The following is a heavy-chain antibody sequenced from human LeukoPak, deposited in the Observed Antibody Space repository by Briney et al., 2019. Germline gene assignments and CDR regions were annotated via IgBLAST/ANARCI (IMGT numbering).Heavy chain of an antibody. J-gene: IGHJ4*02. CDR1: GFTFSNYW. V-gene: IGHV3-7*05. Sequence: GGSLRLSCAASGFTFSNYWMTWVRQAPGKGLEWVANIKQDGSEKYYVDSVKGRFTISRDNVKNSLYLQMNSLRADDTAVYYCARGGIRGVLMEYWGQGTLVTVSS. CDR3: ARGGIRGVLMEY. CDR2: IKQDGSEK. D-gene: IGHD3-10*01.